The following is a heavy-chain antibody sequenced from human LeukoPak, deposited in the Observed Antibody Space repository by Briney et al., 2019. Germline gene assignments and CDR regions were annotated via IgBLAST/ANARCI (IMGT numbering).Heavy chain of an antibody. CDR1: GFTFSSYW. D-gene: IGHD2-8*01. Sequence: PGGSLRLSCAASGFTFSSYWMTWVRQAPEKGLEWVANIKQDGSEKYYMDSVKGRFTISRDNAKISLFLQMNNLRAEDTAVYYCAAHVNDAGDFGYWGQGTLVAVSS. CDR3: AAHVNDAGDFGY. J-gene: IGHJ4*02. CDR2: IKQDGSEK. V-gene: IGHV3-7*01.